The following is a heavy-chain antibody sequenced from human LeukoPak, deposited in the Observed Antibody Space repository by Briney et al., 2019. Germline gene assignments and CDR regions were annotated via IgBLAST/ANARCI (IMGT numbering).Heavy chain of an antibody. CDR1: GGSISSSSYY. V-gene: IGHV4-39*01. J-gene: IGHJ4*02. CDR2: IYYSGST. D-gene: IGHD3-22*01. Sequence: SETLSLTCTVSGGSISSSSYYWGWIRQPPGKGLEWIGSIYYSGSTYYNPSLKSRVTISVDTSKNQFSLKLSSVTAADTAVYYCAARYYHDSSGALGRFDYWGQGTLVTVSS. CDR3: AARYYHDSSGALGRFDY.